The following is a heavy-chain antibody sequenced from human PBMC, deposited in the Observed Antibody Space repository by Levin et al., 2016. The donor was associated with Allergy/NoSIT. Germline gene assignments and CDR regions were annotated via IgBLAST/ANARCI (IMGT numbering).Heavy chain of an antibody. Sequence: SETLSLTCTVSGGSISSSSYYWGWIRQPPGKGLEWIGSIYYSGNTYYNPSLKSRVTISVDTSRNQFSLKLSSVTAADTAVYYCARHVNRYCSSTSCYGQWGYYMDVWGKGTTVTVSS. CDR1: GGSISSSSYY. CDR3: ARHVNRYCSSTSCYGQWGYYMDV. J-gene: IGHJ6*03. CDR2: IYYSGNT. D-gene: IGHD2-2*01. V-gene: IGHV4-39*01.